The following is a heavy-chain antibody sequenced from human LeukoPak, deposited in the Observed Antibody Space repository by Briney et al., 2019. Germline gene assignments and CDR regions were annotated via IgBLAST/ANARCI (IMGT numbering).Heavy chain of an antibody. J-gene: IGHJ4*02. CDR1: GGTFSSYA. CDR3: ARDATYQLLYAYY. V-gene: IGHV1-69*13. Sequence: SVKVSCKASGGTFSSYAISWVRQAPGQGLEWMGGNIPIFGTANYAQKFQGRVTITADESTSTAYMELSSLRSEDTAVYYCARDATYQLLYAYYWGQGTLVTVSS. CDR2: NIPIFGTA. D-gene: IGHD2-2*02.